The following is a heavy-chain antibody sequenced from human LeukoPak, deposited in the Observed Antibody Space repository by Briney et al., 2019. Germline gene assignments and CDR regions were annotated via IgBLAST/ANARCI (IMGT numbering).Heavy chain of an antibody. J-gene: IGHJ4*02. V-gene: IGHV1-69*13. CDR3: ARRNKFSSGWFVIDY. D-gene: IGHD6-19*01. Sequence: SVKVSCKASGGTFSSNAISWVRQAPGQGLEWMGGIIPIFGTANYAQKLQGRVTITADESTSTAYMELSSLRSEDTAVYYCARRNKFSSGWFVIDYWGQGTLVTVSS. CDR2: IIPIFGTA. CDR1: GGTFSSNA.